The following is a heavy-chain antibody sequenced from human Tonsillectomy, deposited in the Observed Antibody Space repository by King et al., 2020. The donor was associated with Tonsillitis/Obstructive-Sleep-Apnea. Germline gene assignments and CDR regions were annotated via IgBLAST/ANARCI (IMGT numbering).Heavy chain of an antibody. D-gene: IGHD4-11*01. CDR1: GGSISSYY. V-gene: IGHV4-59*01. CDR2: IYYSGST. J-gene: IGHJ5*02. CDR3: ARQTTVTTFWFDP. Sequence: VQLQESGLGLVKPSETLSLTCTVSGGSISSYYWSWIRQPPGKGLEWIGYIYYSGSTNYNPSLKSRVTISVDTSKNQFSLKLSSVTAADTAVYYCARQTTVTTFWFDPWGQGTLVTVSS.